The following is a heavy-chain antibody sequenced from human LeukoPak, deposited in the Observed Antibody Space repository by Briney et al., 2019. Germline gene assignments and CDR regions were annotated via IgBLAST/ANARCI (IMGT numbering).Heavy chain of an antibody. CDR3: AILAPFDY. CDR1: GVSVSTDGFH. J-gene: IGHJ4*02. CDR2: IHYSGGT. Sequence: SQTLSLTCTVSGVSVSTDGFHWSWVRQLPGKGLEWIGNIHYSGGTNYNPSLKSRITMSMDSSANQFSLKLSSVTAADTAVYYCAILAPFDYWGQGALVTVSS. V-gene: IGHV4-31*03.